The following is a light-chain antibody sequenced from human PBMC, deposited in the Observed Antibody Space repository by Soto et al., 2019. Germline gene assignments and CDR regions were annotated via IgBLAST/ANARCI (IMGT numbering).Light chain of an antibody. CDR3: CSYAGSYTWV. CDR2: DVS. V-gene: IGLV2-11*01. CDR1: SSDVGAYNY. J-gene: IGLJ3*02. Sequence: ALTQPRSVSGSPGQSVAISCTGTSSDVGAYNYVSWYQQHPGKAPKLMIFDVSKRPSGVPDRFSGSKSGNTASLTISGLQAEDETDYYCCSYAGSYTWVFGGGTKLTVL.